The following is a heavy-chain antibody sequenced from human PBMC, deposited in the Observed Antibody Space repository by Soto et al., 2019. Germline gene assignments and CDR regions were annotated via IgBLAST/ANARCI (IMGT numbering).Heavy chain of an antibody. CDR2: INAGNGNT. Sequence: GASVKVSCKASGYTFTSYAMHWVRQAPGQRLEWMGWINAGNGNTKYSQKFQGRVTITRDTSASTAYMKLTSVTGADTAVYYCARWAYSSSWPSDNYGMDVWGQGTTVTVSS. CDR1: GYTFTSYA. D-gene: IGHD6-13*01. J-gene: IGHJ6*02. V-gene: IGHV1-3*01. CDR3: ARWAYSSSWPSDNYGMDV.